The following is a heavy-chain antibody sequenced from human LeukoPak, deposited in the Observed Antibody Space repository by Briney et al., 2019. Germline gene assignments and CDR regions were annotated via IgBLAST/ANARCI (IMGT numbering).Heavy chain of an antibody. CDR1: GFTFTSYW. CDR2: MAQDGSEK. Sequence: AGGSLRLSCAASGFTFTSYWMRWVRQAPGKGLEWVATMAQDGSEKYYVDSVKGRFTISRGNAKNSLYLQMNSLRVEDTAVYYCARGPYDYWGQGTLVTVSS. V-gene: IGHV3-7*05. CDR3: ARGPYDY. J-gene: IGHJ4*02.